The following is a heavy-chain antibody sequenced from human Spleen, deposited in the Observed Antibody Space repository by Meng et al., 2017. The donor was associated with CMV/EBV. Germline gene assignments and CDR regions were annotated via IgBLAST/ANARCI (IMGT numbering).Heavy chain of an antibody. V-gene: IGHV3-30*02. D-gene: IGHD3-16*01. CDR2: IRYDGSNK. J-gene: IGHJ4*02. CDR1: GFTFSNYG. CDR3: GSREGGY. Sequence: GESLKISCAASGFTFSNYGIHWVRQAPGKGLEWVAFIRYDGSNKYYADSVKGRFTISRDNSKNTLYLQMNSLRAEDTAVYYCGSREGGYWGQGTLVTVSS.